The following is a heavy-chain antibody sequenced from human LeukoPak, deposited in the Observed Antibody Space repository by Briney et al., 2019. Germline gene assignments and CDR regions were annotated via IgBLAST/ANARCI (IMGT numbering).Heavy chain of an antibody. V-gene: IGHV3-74*01. D-gene: IGHD3-22*01. CDR3: VPTDSSGLD. CDR2: TNTDGSST. Sequence: GGSLRLSCEASGFTFSHYWMHWVRQAPGKGLVWVSRTNTDGSSTSYVDSVKGRFAISRDNANNTMYLQMNSLRAEDTAMYYCVPTDSSGLDWGQGTLVTVSS. J-gene: IGHJ4*02. CDR1: GFTFSHYW.